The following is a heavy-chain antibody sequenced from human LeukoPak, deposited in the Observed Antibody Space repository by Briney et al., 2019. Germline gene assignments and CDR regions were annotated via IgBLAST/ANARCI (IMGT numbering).Heavy chain of an antibody. CDR2: INPNTGGT. CDR1: GYTFTDYY. J-gene: IGHJ4*02. CDR3: AGLPRYNWNEPLDY. Sequence: ASVKVSCKASGYTFTDYYMHWVRQAPGQGLEWMGWINPNTGGTKYAQKFQGRVTMTTDTSINTAYMELSRLTYNDTAVYHCAGLPRYNWNEPLDYWGQGTLVTVSS. D-gene: IGHD1-20*01. V-gene: IGHV1-2*02.